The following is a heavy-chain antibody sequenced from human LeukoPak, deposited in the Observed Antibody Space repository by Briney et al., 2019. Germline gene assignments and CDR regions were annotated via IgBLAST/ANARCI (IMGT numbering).Heavy chain of an antibody. CDR2: IYYSGDT. CDR3: ARVAGAGLGRYFDY. CDR1: GGPISSYY. D-gene: IGHD6-13*01. J-gene: IGHJ4*02. Sequence: SETLSLTCTVSGGPISSYYWSWIRQPPGKGLEWIGYIYYSGDTNYNPSLKSRVTISVDTSKNQFSLKLSSVTAADTAVYYCARVAGAGLGRYFDYWGQGTLVTVSS. V-gene: IGHV4-59*01.